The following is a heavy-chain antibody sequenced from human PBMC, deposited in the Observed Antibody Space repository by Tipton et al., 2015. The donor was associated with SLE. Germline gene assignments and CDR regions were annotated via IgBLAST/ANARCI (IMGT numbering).Heavy chain of an antibody. D-gene: IGHD1-14*01. Sequence: SLRLSCAASGFTFSSYGMHWVRQAPGKGLEWVAFIRYDGSNKYYADSVKGRFTISRDNSKNTLYLQMNSLRAEDTAVYYCARRGLGKGVPDDYWGQGTLVTVSS. CDR1: GFTFSSYG. CDR3: ARRGLGKGVPDDY. V-gene: IGHV3-33*01. CDR2: IRYDGSNK. J-gene: IGHJ4*02.